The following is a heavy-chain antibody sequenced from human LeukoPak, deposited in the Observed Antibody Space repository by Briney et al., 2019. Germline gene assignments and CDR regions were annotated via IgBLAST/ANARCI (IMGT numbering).Heavy chain of an antibody. D-gene: IGHD3-9*01. Sequence: PGGSLRLSCAASGFTVSSNYMSWVRQAPGKGLEWVSVIYSGGSTYYADSVKGRFTISRDNSKNTLYLQMNSLRAEDTAVYYCARDAYYDILTGYYDVWGQGTTVTVSS. V-gene: IGHV3-66*01. CDR3: ARDAYYDILTGYYDV. CDR1: GFTVSSNY. J-gene: IGHJ6*02. CDR2: IYSGGST.